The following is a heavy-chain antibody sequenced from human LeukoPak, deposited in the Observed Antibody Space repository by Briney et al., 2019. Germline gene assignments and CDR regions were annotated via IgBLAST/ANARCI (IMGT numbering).Heavy chain of an antibody. CDR3: AKDLSIFLDWAFDS. CDR2: ISSSGRTI. V-gene: IGHV3-11*04. J-gene: IGHJ4*02. CDR1: GFTFSDYY. Sequence: PGGSLRLSCAASGFTFSDYYMSWIRQAPGKGLEWVSYISSSGRTIYYADSVKGRFTISRDNSKNTVYLQMSSLRAEDTAVYYCAKDLSIFLDWAFDSWGPGTLVTVS. D-gene: IGHD3-9*01.